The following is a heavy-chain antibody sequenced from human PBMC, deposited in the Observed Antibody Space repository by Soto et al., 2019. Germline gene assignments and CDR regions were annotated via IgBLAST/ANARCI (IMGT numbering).Heavy chain of an antibody. D-gene: IGHD2-15*01. J-gene: IGHJ4*02. CDR2: IGPSGGST. V-gene: IGHV1-46*01. CDR3: ARGRTSGGLFDY. Sequence: QVQLVQSEAEVKKPGASVKVSCKASGYTFTSYYMHWVRQAPGQGLEWMGMIGPSGGSTTYAQNFQGRVTMTRDTSTSTVYMELSSMRPEDTAVYYCARGRTSGGLFDYWGQGTLVTVSS. CDR1: GYTFTSYY.